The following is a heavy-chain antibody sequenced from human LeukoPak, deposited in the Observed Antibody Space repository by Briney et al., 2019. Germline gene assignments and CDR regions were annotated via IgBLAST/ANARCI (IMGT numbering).Heavy chain of an antibody. CDR3: AGEDFWSGYPYYYYYYMDV. CDR1: GGSISSGSYY. J-gene: IGHJ6*03. Sequence: SETLSLTCAVSGGSISSGSYYWSWIRQPAGKGLEWIGRIYTSGSTNYNPSLKSRVTISVDTSKNQFSLKLSSVTAADTAVYYCAGEDFWSGYPYYYYYYMDVWGKGTTVTVSS. D-gene: IGHD3-3*01. V-gene: IGHV4-61*02. CDR2: IYTSGST.